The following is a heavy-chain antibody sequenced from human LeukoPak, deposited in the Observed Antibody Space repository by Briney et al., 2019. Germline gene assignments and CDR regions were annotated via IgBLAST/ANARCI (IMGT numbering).Heavy chain of an antibody. CDR1: GDXVSSDSSG. V-gene: IGHV6-1*01. D-gene: IGHD6-25*01. CDR2: TYFRSQWYY. Sequence: SQTLSLTCAISGDXVSSDSSGWNWFRQSPSRGLEWLGRTYFRSQWYYDYAESVKSRITINPDTSKNQFSLQLNSVTPEDTAVYYCARGGHFGYWGQGALVTVSS. J-gene: IGHJ4*02. CDR3: ARGGHFGY.